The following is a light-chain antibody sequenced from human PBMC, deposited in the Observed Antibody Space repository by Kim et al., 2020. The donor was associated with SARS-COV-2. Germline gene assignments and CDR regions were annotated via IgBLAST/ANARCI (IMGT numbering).Light chain of an antibody. CDR3: QAWDTSTVL. CDR1: KLGDKY. V-gene: IGLV3-1*01. Sequence: VPTGQTDNITCSGDKLGDKYACWYHQKPGQSPVLVIYQATRRPSGIPERFSGSNSGNTATLTISGTQTLDEADYYCQAWDTSTVLFGGGTQLTVL. J-gene: IGLJ3*02. CDR2: QAT.